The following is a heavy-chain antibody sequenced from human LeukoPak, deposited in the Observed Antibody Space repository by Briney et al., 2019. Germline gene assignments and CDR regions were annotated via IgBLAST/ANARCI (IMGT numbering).Heavy chain of an antibody. J-gene: IGHJ4*02. CDR2: ISSTSAYT. V-gene: IGHV3-11*06. Sequence: GGSLRLSCAASGFPFTSGFTFSDYYMSWIRQAPGKGLEWVSYISSTSAYTSYADSVKGRFTISRDSANNSLFLQMSGLRAEDTAIYYCARGGTGAFDYWGQGTLVTVSS. CDR3: ARGGTGAFDY. D-gene: IGHD2-8*02. CDR1: GFPFTSGFTFSDYY.